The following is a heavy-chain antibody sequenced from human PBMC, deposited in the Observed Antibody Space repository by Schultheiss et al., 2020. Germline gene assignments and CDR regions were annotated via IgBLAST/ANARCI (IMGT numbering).Heavy chain of an antibody. J-gene: IGHJ5*02. CDR1: GFTFSSYA. CDR2: ISYDGSNK. D-gene: IGHD6-13*01. CDR3: ARVNSSSWYEGWFDP. V-gene: IGHV3-30*07. Sequence: GGSLRLSCAASGFTFSSYAMHWVRQAPGKGLEWVAVISYDGSNKYYADSVKGRFTISRDNSKNTLYLQMNSLRAEDTAVYYCARVNSSSWYEGWFDPWGQGTLVIV.